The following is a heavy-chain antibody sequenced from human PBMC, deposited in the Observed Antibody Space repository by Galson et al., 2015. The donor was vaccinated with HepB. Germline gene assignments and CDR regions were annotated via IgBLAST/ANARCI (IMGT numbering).Heavy chain of an antibody. CDR1: GYTFSGYY. J-gene: IGHJ6*03. Sequence: SVKVSCKASGYTFSGYYMHWVRQAPRQGLECMGRINPNSGDTNYAQNFQDKVTMTRDTSISTAYMELRRLRSDDTAVYFCARVWMITFGGLIVITAYYYFVYMDVWVIGTTVSVSS. CDR2: INPNSGDT. D-gene: IGHD3-16*02. CDR3: ARVWMITFGGLIVITAYYYFVYMDV. V-gene: IGHV1-2*06.